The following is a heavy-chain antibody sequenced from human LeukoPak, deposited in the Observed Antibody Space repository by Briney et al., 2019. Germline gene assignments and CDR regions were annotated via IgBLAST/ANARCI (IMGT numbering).Heavy chain of an antibody. CDR2: IYYSGST. CDR1: GGSISSSSYY. Sequence: PSETLSLTCTVSGGSISSSSYYWGWIRQPPGKGLEWIGSIYYSGSTYYNPSLKSRVTISVDTSKNQFSLKLSSVTAADTAVYYCARGQKEAFYGMDVWGQGTTVTVSS. J-gene: IGHJ6*02. V-gene: IGHV4-39*07. CDR3: ARGQKEAFYGMDV.